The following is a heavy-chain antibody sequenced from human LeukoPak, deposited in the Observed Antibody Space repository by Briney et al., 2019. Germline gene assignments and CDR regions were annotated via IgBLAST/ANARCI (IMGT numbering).Heavy chain of an antibody. CDR1: GFTFSSYA. J-gene: IGHJ4*02. D-gene: IGHD1-26*01. Sequence: GGSLRLSCAASGFTFSSYAMSWVRQAPGKGLEWVSAISGSGGSTYYADSVKGRFTISRDNSKNTLCLQMNSLRAEDTAVYYCASGVGGGDGFDYWGQGTLVTVSS. CDR3: ASGVGGGDGFDY. V-gene: IGHV3-23*01. CDR2: ISGSGGST.